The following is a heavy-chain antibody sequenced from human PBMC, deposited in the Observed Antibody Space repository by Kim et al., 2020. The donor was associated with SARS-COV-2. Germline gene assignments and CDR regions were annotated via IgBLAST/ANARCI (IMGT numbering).Heavy chain of an antibody. CDR1: GFTFSSYA. J-gene: IGHJ4*02. D-gene: IGHD3-3*01. CDR2: ISSNGGST. V-gene: IGHV3-64*01. CDR3: ARDSNIDYYDFWSGYYSFGY. Sequence: GGSLRLSCAASGFTFSSYAMHWVRQAPGKGLEYVSAISSNGGSTYYANSVKGRFTISRDNSKNTLYLQMGSLRAEDMAVYYCARDSNIDYYDFWSGYYSFGYCGQGTLVTVSS.